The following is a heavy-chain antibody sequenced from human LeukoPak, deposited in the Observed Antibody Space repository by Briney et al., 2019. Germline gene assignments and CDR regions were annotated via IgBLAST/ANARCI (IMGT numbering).Heavy chain of an antibody. V-gene: IGHV4-39*07. CDR2: IYYSGST. CDR1: GDSISSSNYY. J-gene: IGHJ3*02. CDR3: ARDPVVVAADDAFDI. D-gene: IGHD2-15*01. Sequence: SETLSLTCTVSGDSISSSNYYWGWIRQPPGKGLEWIGHIYYSGSTYYNPSLKSRVTISVDTSKNQFSLKLSSVTAADTAVYYCARDPVVVAADDAFDIWGQGTMVTVSS.